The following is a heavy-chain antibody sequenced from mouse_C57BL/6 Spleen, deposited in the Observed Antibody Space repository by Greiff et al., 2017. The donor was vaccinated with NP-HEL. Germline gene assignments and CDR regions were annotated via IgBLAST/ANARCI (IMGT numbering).Heavy chain of an antibody. Sequence: EVQGVESGGGLVQPKGSLKLSCAASGFSFNTYAMNWVRQAPGKGLEWVARIRSKSNNYATYYADSVKDRFTISRDDSESMLYLQMNNLKTEDTAMYYCVRMDYDYDDVLFAYWGQGTLVTVSA. D-gene: IGHD2-4*01. CDR2: IRSKSNNYAT. V-gene: IGHV10-1*01. CDR3: VRMDYDYDDVLFAY. J-gene: IGHJ3*01. CDR1: GFSFNTYA.